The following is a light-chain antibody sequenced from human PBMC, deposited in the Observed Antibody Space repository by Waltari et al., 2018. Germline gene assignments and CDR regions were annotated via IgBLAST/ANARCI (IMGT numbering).Light chain of an antibody. CDR2: DVS. V-gene: IGLV2-11*01. CDR1: SSDVGGSNY. Sequence: QSALTQPRSVSGSPGQSVTIPCTGTSSDVGGSNYVSGYQQHPGKAPKLMIYDVSKRPSGVPDRFSGSKSGNTASLTISGLQAEDEADYYCCSYAGSYTFGVFGTGTKVTVL. J-gene: IGLJ1*01. CDR3: CSYAGSYTFGV.